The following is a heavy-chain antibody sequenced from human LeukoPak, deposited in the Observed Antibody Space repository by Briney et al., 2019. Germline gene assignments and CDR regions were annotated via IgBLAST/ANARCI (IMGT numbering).Heavy chain of an antibody. J-gene: IGHJ3*02. CDR3: AKDLPAATKDAFDI. CDR2: ISGSGGST. D-gene: IGHD2-2*01. V-gene: IGHV3-23*01. Sequence: GGSLRLSCAASGFTVSNNYMSWVRQAPGKGLEWVSAISGSGGSTYYADSVKGRFTISRDNSKNTLYLQMNSLRAEDTAVYYCAKDLPAATKDAFDIWGQGTMVTVSS. CDR1: GFTVSNNY.